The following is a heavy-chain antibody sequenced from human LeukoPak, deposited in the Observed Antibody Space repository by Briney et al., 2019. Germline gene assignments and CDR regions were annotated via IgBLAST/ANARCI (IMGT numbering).Heavy chain of an antibody. V-gene: IGHV4-30-4*01. Sequence: PSETLSLTCTVSGGSISSGDYYWSWIRQPPGKGLEWIGYIYYSGSTYYNPSLKSRVTISVDTSKNQFSLKLSSVTAADTAVYYCARLWFGEYRWFDPWGQGTLVTASS. J-gene: IGHJ5*02. CDR3: ARLWFGEYRWFDP. CDR2: IYYSGST. CDR1: GGSISSGDYY. D-gene: IGHD3-10*01.